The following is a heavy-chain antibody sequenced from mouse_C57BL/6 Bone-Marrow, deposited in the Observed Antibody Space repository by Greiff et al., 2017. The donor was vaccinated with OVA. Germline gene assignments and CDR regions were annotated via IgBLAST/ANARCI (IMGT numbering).Heavy chain of an antibody. J-gene: IGHJ2*01. CDR2: ISGGGGNT. Sequence: EVQVVESGGGLVKPGGSLKLSCAASGFTFSSYTMSWVRQTPEKRLEWVATISGGGGNTYYPDSVKCRFTISRDNAKKTLYLQMSSLMSEDTALYYCARQAIYYGNYWYFDYWGQGTTLTVSS. V-gene: IGHV5-9*01. CDR1: GFTFSSYT. D-gene: IGHD2-1*01. CDR3: ARQAIYYGNYWYFDY.